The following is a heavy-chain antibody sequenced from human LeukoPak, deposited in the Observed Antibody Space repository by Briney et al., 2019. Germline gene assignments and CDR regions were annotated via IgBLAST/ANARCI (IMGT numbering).Heavy chain of an antibody. Sequence: GGSLRLSCAASGFTFSSYAMTWVRQAPGKGLEWVSGISGSGDSTYYADSVKGRFTISRDNSKNTLYLQLNSLRAEDTAVYYCAKEAFFWSGYFDYWGQGTLVTVSS. V-gene: IGHV3-23*01. CDR3: AKEAFFWSGYFDY. J-gene: IGHJ4*02. CDR2: ISGSGDST. D-gene: IGHD3-3*01. CDR1: GFTFSSYA.